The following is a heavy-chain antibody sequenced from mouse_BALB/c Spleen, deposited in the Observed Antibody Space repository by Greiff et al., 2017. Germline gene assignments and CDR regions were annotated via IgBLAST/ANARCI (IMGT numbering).Heavy chain of an antibody. Sequence: EVKLMESGGGLVKPGGSLKLSCAASGFTFSSYAMSWVRQSPEKRLEWVAEISSGGSYTYYPDTVTGRFTISRDNAKNTLYLEMSSLRSEDTAMYYCARVYDGYYVDYAMDYWGQGTSVTVSS. J-gene: IGHJ4*01. V-gene: IGHV5-9-4*01. CDR1: GFTFSSYA. D-gene: IGHD2-3*01. CDR3: ARVYDGYYVDYAMDY. CDR2: ISSGGSYT.